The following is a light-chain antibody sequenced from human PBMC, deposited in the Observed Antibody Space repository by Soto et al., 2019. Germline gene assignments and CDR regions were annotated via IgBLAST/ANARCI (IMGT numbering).Light chain of an antibody. CDR1: QSVSSN. CDR3: QQYNNWPRT. CDR2: GAS. V-gene: IGKV3-15*01. J-gene: IGKJ1*01. Sequence: EIVMTQSASTLSVSPGERATLSCGASQSVSSNLAWYQQKHGQAPRLLIYGASTRATGIPARFSGSGYGTEFTLTISSLQSEDFAVYYCQQYNNWPRTFGQGTKVDIK.